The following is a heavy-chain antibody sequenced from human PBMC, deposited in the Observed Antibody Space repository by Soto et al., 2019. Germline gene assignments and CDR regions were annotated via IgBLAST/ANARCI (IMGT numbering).Heavy chain of an antibody. CDR2: ISYDGSNK. CDR1: GFTFSSYA. Sequence: PGGSLRLSCAASGFTFSSYAMHWVRQAPGKGLEWVAVISYDGSNKYYADSVKGRFTISRDNSKSTLYLQMNSLRAEDTAVYYCATGFDYWGQGTPVTVSS. CDR3: ATGFDY. V-gene: IGHV3-30-3*01. J-gene: IGHJ4*02.